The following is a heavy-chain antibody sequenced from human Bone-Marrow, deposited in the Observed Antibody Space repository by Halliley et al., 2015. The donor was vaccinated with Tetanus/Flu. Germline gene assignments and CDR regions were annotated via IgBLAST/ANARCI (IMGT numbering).Heavy chain of an antibody. CDR3: ARETSEIVVVGAFDM. D-gene: IGHD3-22*01. CDR2: VGYSGGS. J-gene: IGHJ3*02. CDR1: GDSIRSHS. Sequence: LRLSCNVSGDSIRSHSWSWIRQPPGKGMEWIGNVGYSGGSNYNPSLNSRLTISLDMSKNQFSLKLSSVTAADTAVYYCARETSEIVVVGAFDMWGPGEMVTVSS. V-gene: IGHV4-59*11.